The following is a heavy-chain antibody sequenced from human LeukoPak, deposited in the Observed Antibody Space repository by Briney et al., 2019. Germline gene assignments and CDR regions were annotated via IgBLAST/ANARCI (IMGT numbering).Heavy chain of an antibody. V-gene: IGHV1-18*01. CDR1: GYTFTSYG. Sequence: GASVKVSCKASGYTFTSYGIGWVRQAPGQGLEWMGWISAYNGNTNYAQKLQGRVTMTTDTSTSTAYMELRSLRSDDTAVYYCARGRVVVPAAARPSYYYYGMDVWGQGTTVTVSS. CDR2: ISAYNGNT. D-gene: IGHD2-2*01. CDR3: ARGRVVVPAAARPSYYYYGMDV. J-gene: IGHJ6*02.